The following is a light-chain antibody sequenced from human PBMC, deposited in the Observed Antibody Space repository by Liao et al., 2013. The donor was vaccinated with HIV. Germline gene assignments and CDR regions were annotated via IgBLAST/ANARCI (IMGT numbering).Light chain of an antibody. Sequence: SYELTQPPSVSVSPGQTASITCSGDKLGDKYACWYQQKPGQSPVLVIYQDGKRPSGIPERFSGSNSGNTATLTISGTQAMDEADYYCQAWDSNTRVFGGGTKLTVL. V-gene: IGLV3-1*01. CDR2: QDG. J-gene: IGLJ2*01. CDR3: QAWDSNTRV. CDR1: KLGDKY.